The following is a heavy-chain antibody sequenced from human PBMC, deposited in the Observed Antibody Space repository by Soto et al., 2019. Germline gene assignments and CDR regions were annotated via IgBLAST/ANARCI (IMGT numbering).Heavy chain of an antibody. D-gene: IGHD2-21*01. Sequence: ASVKVSCKASGYTFTSYAMHWVRQAPGQRLEWMGWINAGNGNTKYSQKFQGRVTITRDTSASTAYMEPSSLRSEDTAVYYCARVPGYSIGDLWGRGTLVTVSS. J-gene: IGHJ2*01. CDR1: GYTFTSYA. CDR2: INAGNGNT. CDR3: ARVPGYSIGDL. V-gene: IGHV1-3*01.